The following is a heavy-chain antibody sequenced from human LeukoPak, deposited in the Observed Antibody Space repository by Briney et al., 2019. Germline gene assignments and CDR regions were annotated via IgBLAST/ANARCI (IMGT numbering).Heavy chain of an antibody. CDR1: GFTFSGSA. CDR3: TRWDCTTTGCYPFDY. V-gene: IGHV3-73*01. D-gene: IGHD2-2*01. J-gene: IGHJ4*02. Sequence: GGSLRLSCAASGFTFSGSAIHWVRQASGKGLEWVGRIRDKANSYATAYIASVKGRFTISRDDSKNTAYLQMSSLKTEDTAVYYCTRWDCTTTGCYPFDYWGQGTLVTVSS. CDR2: IRDKANSYAT.